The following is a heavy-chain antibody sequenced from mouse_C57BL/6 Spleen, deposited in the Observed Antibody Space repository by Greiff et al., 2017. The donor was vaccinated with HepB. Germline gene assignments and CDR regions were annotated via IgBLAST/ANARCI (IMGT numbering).Heavy chain of an antibody. J-gene: IGHJ3*01. D-gene: IGHD1-1*01. Sequence: QVQLQQPGAELVKPGASVKVSCKASGYTLTSYWMHWVKQRPGQGLEWIGRIHPSDSDTNYNQKFKGKATLTVDKSSSTAYMQLSSLTSEDSAVYYCAYYYGSSYGFAYWGQGTLVTVSA. V-gene: IGHV1-74*01. CDR2: IHPSDSDT. CDR1: GYTLTSYW. CDR3: AYYYGSSYGFAY.